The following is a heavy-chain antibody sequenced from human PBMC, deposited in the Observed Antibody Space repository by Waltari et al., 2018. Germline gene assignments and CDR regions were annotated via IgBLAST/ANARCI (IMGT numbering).Heavy chain of an antibody. V-gene: IGHV4-34*01. D-gene: IGHD3-22*01. CDR2: NNHSGVK. Sequence: QVQLQQWGAGLLKPSETLSLTCVVHVGSFNNNFWTWIRQSPGQGLEGIGENNHSGVKNENQNRKSGVTIAGDTAKNQFYLNRRSVTAADTAVYYCARGHGTGMIGRWHYYYYGMDVWGQGTTVTVSS. CDR3: ARGHGTGMIGRWHYYYYGMDV. J-gene: IGHJ6*02. CDR1: VGSFNNNF.